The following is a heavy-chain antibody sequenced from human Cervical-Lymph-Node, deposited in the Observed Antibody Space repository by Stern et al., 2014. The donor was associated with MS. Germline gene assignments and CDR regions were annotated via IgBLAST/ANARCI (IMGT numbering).Heavy chain of an antibody. D-gene: IGHD1-1*01. CDR2: ITNVGSP. CDR1: GFTVSRDY. V-gene: IGHV3-53*01. CDR3: ARDTSSPERSDW. J-gene: IGHJ4*02. Sequence: EVQLVESGGGVIQPGGSLRLSCTASGFTVSRDYMTWVRQAPGTGLEWVSLITNVGSPFYTDSVKGRFTISRDDSKNTVYLHMTSLRAEDTAMYYCARDTSSPERSDWWGQGTLFTVSS.